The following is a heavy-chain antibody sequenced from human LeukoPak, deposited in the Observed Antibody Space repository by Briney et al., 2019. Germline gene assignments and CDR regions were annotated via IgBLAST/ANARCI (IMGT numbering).Heavy chain of an antibody. V-gene: IGHV3-30*18. CDR3: ANLPQSSGYSYGTNDY. D-gene: IGHD5-18*01. J-gene: IGHJ4*02. Sequence: QPGGSLRLSCAASGFTFSSYGMHWVRQAPGKGLEWVAVISYDGSNKYYADSVKGRFTISRDNSKNTLYLQMNSLRAEDTAVYYCANLPQSSGYSYGTNDYWGQGTLVTVSS. CDR2: ISYDGSNK. CDR1: GFTFSSYG.